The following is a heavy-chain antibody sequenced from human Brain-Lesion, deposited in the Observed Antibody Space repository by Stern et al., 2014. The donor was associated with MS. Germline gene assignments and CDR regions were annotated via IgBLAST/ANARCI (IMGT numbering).Heavy chain of an antibody. Sequence: EVQLLESGAEVKKPGESLRISCQGSGYSFTSDWISWGRQMPGKGLEWIGRIDPSDSNPNYSPSFQGHVTISADKSINTAYLDWRSLKASDTAMYYCARHMGEGLSIDYWGQGTLVTVSS. CDR2: IDPSDSNP. J-gene: IGHJ4*02. D-gene: IGHD3-16*01. CDR1: GYSFTSDW. V-gene: IGHV5-10-1*01. CDR3: ARHMGEGLSIDY.